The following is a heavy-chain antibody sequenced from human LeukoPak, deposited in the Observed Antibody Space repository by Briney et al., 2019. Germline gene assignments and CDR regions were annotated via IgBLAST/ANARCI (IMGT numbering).Heavy chain of an antibody. V-gene: IGHV1-58*01. CDR2: IVVGSGNT. CDR1: GFTFTSSA. D-gene: IGHD4-11*01. CDR3: ATDYSIGSWYGMDV. Sequence: SVKVSCKASGFTFTSSAVQWVRQARGQRLEWIGWIVVGSGNTIYAQKFQGRVTMTEDTSTDTAYMELSSLRSEDTAVYYCATDYSIGSWYGMDVWGQGTTVTVSS. J-gene: IGHJ6*02.